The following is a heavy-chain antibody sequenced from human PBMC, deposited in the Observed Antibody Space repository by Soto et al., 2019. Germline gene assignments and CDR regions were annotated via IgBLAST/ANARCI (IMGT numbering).Heavy chain of an antibody. D-gene: IGHD3-10*01. CDR2: ISSSSSTI. CDR1: GFTFSSYS. J-gene: IGHJ4*02. CDR3: ARANYYGSSGDFDY. V-gene: IGHV3-48*01. Sequence: EVQLVESGGGLVQPGGSLRLSCAASGFTFSSYSMNWVRQAPGKGLEWVSYISSSSSTIYHADSVKGRFTISRDNAKNSLYLQMNSLRAEDTAVYYCARANYYGSSGDFDYWGQGTRVTVSS.